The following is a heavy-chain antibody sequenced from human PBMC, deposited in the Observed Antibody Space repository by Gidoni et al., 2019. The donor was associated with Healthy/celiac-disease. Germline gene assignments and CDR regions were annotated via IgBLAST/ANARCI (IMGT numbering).Heavy chain of an antibody. V-gene: IGHV1-69*01. J-gene: IGHJ6*03. D-gene: IGHD6-13*01. Sequence: QVQLVQSGAAVKKPGSSVKVSCKASGGTFSSYAISWVRQAPGQGLEWMGGIIPIFGTANYAQKFQGRVTSTADESTSTAYMELSSLRSEDTAVYYCARHRRKSIAAALYYYYMDVWGKGTTVTVSS. CDR2: IIPIFGTA. CDR3: ARHRRKSIAAALYYYYMDV. CDR1: GGTFSSYA.